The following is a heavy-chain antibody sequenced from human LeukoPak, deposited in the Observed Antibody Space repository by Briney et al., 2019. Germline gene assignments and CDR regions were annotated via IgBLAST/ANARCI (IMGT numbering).Heavy chain of an antibody. CDR1: GGSISSSSYY. CDR3: ARHFRTVWSGYRWDWFVP. V-gene: IGHV4-39*01. J-gene: IGHJ5*02. CDR2: IYYSGST. D-gene: IGHD3-3*01. Sequence: SETLSLTCTVSGGSISSSSYYWGWIRQPPGKGLESIGSIYYSGSTYYNPSLKSRVTISVDTSKNQFSLKLSSVTAADTAVYYCARHFRTVWSGYRWDWFVPWGQGTLVTVSS.